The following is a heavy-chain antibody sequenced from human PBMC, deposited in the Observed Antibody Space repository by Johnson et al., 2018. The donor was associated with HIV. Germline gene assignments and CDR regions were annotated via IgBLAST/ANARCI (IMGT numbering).Heavy chain of an antibody. CDR3: AKTYSGSNRDAFDI. CDR1: GFTFSSYG. J-gene: IGHJ3*02. CDR2: IKCDGSEK. V-gene: IGHV3-30*02. Sequence: QVQLVESGGGLVQPGGSLRLSCAASGFTFSSYGMHWVRQAPGKGLEWVADIKCDGSEKYYVDSVKGRLTISRDNAKNSLYLQMNSLRAEDTAVYYCAKTYSGSNRDAFDIWGQGTMVTVSS. D-gene: IGHD1-26*01.